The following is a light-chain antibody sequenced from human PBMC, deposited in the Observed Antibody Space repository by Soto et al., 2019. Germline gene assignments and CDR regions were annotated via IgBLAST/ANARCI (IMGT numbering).Light chain of an antibody. CDR2: GAS. CDR3: QQYGRSPWT. J-gene: IGKJ1*01. Sequence: EIVLTQSPSTLSLSPGDRATLSCRASQSVSSSYLAWYQQKPGQAPGLLIYGASSRATGIPDRFSGSGSGTDFTLTISRLEPEDFAVYYCQQYGRSPWTFGQGTKVEVK. V-gene: IGKV3-20*01. CDR1: QSVSSSY.